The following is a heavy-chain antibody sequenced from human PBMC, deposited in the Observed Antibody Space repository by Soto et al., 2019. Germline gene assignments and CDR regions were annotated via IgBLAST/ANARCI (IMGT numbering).Heavy chain of an antibody. Sequence: PSQTLSLTCAISGDSVSSNSAAWNWIRLSPSRGLELLARTYYRSRWYNDYAVFVRSRITVNPDTSKNQFSLQLTSVTPDDTAVYYCAGTTSHQWYYMDVWGKGTTVTVSS. CDR3: AGTTSHQWYYMDV. D-gene: IGHD1-7*01. J-gene: IGHJ6*03. V-gene: IGHV6-1*01. CDR2: TYYRSRWYN. CDR1: GDSVSSNSAA.